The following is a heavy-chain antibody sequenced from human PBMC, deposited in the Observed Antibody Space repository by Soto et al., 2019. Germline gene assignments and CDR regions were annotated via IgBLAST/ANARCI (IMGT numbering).Heavy chain of an antibody. Sequence: SETLSLTCNVSGASVSSGSHYWSWIRQPPGKGLEWIGHIYFSGSTKYNPSLKSRVTISVDMSKNQFSLRVISVTAADTAVYYFVRCCVNPASTLEFWAQGTLV. V-gene: IGHV4-61*01. CDR3: VRCCVNPASTLEF. J-gene: IGHJ4*02. CDR2: IYFSGST. CDR1: GASVSSGSHY.